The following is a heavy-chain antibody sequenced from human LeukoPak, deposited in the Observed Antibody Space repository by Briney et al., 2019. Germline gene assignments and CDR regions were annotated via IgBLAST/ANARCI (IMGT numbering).Heavy chain of an antibody. D-gene: IGHD3-16*01. V-gene: IGHV3-30-3*01. CDR1: GFTFSSYA. J-gene: IGHJ3*02. CDR2: ISYDGSNK. Sequence: EGSLRLSCAASGFTFSSYAMHWVRQAPCKGLEWVAVISYDGSNKYYADSVKGRFTISRDNSKNTLYLQMNSLRAEDTAVYYCAREKGGLRRPLDIWGQGTMVTVSS. CDR3: AREKGGLRRPLDI.